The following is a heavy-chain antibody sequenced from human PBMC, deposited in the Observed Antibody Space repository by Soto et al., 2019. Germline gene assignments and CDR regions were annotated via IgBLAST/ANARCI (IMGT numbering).Heavy chain of an antibody. CDR1: GGTFSSYA. J-gene: IGHJ4*02. Sequence: GASVKVSCKASGGTFSSYAISWVRQAPGQGLEWMGGIIPIFGTANYAQKFQGRVTITADESTSTANIEMSSLRYEDTAVYYCARATNAGNFDYWGQGTLVTVSS. CDR2: IIPIFGTA. D-gene: IGHD1-1*01. V-gene: IGHV1-69*13. CDR3: ARATNAGNFDY.